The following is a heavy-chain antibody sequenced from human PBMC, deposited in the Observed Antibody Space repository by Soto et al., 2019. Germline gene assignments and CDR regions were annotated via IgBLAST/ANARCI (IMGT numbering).Heavy chain of an antibody. D-gene: IGHD1-26*01. Sequence: SQTLSLTCAISGASVSSNTAVWNWIRQSPSRGLEWLGRTYYRSKWYNDYAMSVRSRITINPDTSKNQFSLQLDSVTPEYTAVYFCAIDQWALNSWGQGTPVTVSS. CDR2: TYYRSKWYN. CDR1: GASVSSNTAV. CDR3: AIDQWALNS. J-gene: IGHJ4*02. V-gene: IGHV6-1*01.